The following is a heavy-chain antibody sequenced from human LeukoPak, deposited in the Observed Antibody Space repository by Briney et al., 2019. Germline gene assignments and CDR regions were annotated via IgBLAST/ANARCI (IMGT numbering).Heavy chain of an antibody. CDR3: ATDGVTAAAMRWEYFQH. Sequence: ASVKVSCKVSGYTLTELSMHWVRQAPGKGLEWMGGFDPEDGETIYAQKFQGRVTMTEDTSTDTAYMELSGLRSEDTAVYYCATDGVTAAAMRWEYFQHWGQGTLVTVSS. V-gene: IGHV1-24*01. CDR2: FDPEDGET. CDR1: GYTLTELS. D-gene: IGHD2-2*01. J-gene: IGHJ1*01.